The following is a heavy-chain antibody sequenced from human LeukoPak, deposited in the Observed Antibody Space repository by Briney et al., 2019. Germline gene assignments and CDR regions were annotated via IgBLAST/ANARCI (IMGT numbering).Heavy chain of an antibody. Sequence: PSETLSLTCTVSGGSISSGGYYWSWIRQHPGKGLEWIGYIYYSGSTYYNPPLKSRVTISVDTSKNQFSLKLSSVTAADTAVYYCARGHSSSWYWGPYYYYGMDVWGQGTTVTVSS. CDR1: GGSISSGGYY. CDR2: IYYSGST. V-gene: IGHV4-31*03. J-gene: IGHJ6*02. CDR3: ARGHSSSWYWGPYYYYGMDV. D-gene: IGHD6-13*01.